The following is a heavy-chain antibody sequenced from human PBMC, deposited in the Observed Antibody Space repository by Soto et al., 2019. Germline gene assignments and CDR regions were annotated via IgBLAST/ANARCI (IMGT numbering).Heavy chain of an antibody. CDR2: MNPNSGNT. CDR3: AKNRGSGSYTNWNFDV. J-gene: IGHJ2*01. CDR1: GYTFTSYD. Sequence: QVQLVQSGAEVKKPGASVKVSCKASGYTFTSYDINWVRQATGQGLEWMGWMNPNSGNTGYAQKFQGRVTMTRNTVYLQMNSLRAEDTALYYCAKNRGSGSYTNWNFDVWGRGTLVTVSS. D-gene: IGHD1-26*01. V-gene: IGHV1-8*01.